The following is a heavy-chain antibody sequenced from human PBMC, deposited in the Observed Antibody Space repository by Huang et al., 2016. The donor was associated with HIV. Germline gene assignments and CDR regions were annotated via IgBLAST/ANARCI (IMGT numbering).Heavy chain of an antibody. CDR1: GGSISSHY. J-gene: IGHJ4*02. V-gene: IGHV4-59*11. Sequence: QVQLQESGPGLVKPSETLSLTCTVSGGSISSHYWSWIRQPPGKGLEWIGSIYYSGSTNYNPSLKRRVTISVDTSKNQSSLKLNSVTAADTAVYYCARDSGNWNYWGQGTLVTVSS. CDR3: ARDSGNWNY. CDR2: IYYSGST. D-gene: IGHD1-20*01.